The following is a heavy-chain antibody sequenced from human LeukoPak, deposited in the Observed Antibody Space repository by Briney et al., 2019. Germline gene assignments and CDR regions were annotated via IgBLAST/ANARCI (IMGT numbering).Heavy chain of an antibody. CDR2: IKSKSDGETT. Sequence: GGSLRLSCAASGFTFSNSWMGWVRQAPGKGLEWVGRIKSKSDGETTDYAAPVKGRFTISRDDSKNALFLLMNSLRAEDTAVYYCARVLRSSSWYWFDPWGQGTLVTVSS. CDR3: ARVLRSSSWYWFDP. CDR1: GFTFSNSW. D-gene: IGHD6-13*01. J-gene: IGHJ5*02. V-gene: IGHV3-15*01.